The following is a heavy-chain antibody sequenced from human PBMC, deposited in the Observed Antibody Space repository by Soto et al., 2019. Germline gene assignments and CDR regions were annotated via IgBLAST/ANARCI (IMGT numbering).Heavy chain of an antibody. CDR2: ISTDGSVT. CDR1: GLTFSSYW. D-gene: IGHD5-18*01. CDR3: AREGYRKYSYYGMDV. V-gene: IGHV3-74*01. Sequence: PGGSLRLSCAASGLTFSSYWMHWVRQAPGKGLVWVSRISTDGSVTTYADSVKGRFTISRDNAKNSLYLQMNSLRAEDTALYYCAREGYRKYSYYGMDVWGQGTTVTVSS. J-gene: IGHJ6*02.